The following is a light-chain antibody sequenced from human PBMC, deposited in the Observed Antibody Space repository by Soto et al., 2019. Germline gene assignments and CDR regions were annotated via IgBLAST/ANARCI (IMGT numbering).Light chain of an antibody. V-gene: IGKV3-11*01. CDR2: DAS. Sequence: EIVLTQSPATLSLSPGDRATLSCRASQSVSSDLAWYQQKPGQAPRLLIYDASNRATGIPARFSGSGSGTDFTLTITSLESEDFAVYYCQQRSNWPSTFGGGTTVEIK. CDR3: QQRSNWPST. J-gene: IGKJ4*01. CDR1: QSVSSD.